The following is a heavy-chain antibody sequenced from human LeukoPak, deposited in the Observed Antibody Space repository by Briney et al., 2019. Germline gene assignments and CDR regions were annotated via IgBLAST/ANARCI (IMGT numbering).Heavy chain of an antibody. D-gene: IGHD3-22*01. CDR3: ATYYYDSSGPGDPTTFQH. CDR1: GFTFSSYE. CDR2: ISGSGRTM. Sequence: PGGSLRLSCAASGFTFSSYEMNWVRQAPGKGLEWVSYISGSGRTMSYADSVKGRFTISRDNAKNSLYLQMNSLRAEDTAVYYCATYYYDSSGPGDPTTFQHWGQGTLVTVSS. J-gene: IGHJ1*01. V-gene: IGHV3-48*03.